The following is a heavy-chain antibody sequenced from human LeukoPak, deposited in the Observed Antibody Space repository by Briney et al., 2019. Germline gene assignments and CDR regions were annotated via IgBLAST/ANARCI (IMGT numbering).Heavy chain of an antibody. V-gene: IGHV3-21*01. J-gene: IGHJ5*02. CDR2: ISSSSYI. CDR3: ARVLKLEYSSSP. Sequence: GGSLRLSCEASGFTFSSYSMNWVRQAPGKGLEWVSSISSSSYIYYADSVKGRFTISRDNAKNSLYLQMNSLRAEDTAVYYCARVLKLEYSSSPWGQGTLVTVSS. CDR1: GFTFSSYS. D-gene: IGHD6-6*01.